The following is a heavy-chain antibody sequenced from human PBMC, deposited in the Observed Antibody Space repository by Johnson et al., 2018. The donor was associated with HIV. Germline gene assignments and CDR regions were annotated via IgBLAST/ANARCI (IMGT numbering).Heavy chain of an antibody. CDR3: TTDVTMIVVVDRALDI. J-gene: IGHJ3*02. Sequence: VQLVESGGGLVKPGGSLRLSCVASGFTFSNAWMSWVRQAPGKGLAGVGRIKSKTEGGTKEYAAPVTGRSNISRDDSKNMLYLQMNSLKTEDTAVYYCTTDVTMIVVVDRALDIWGQGTMVTVSS. CDR1: GFTFSNAW. V-gene: IGHV3-15*01. D-gene: IGHD3-22*01. CDR2: IKSKTEGGTK.